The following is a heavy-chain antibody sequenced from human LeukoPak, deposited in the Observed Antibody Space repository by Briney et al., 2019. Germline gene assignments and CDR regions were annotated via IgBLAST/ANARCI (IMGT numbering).Heavy chain of an antibody. D-gene: IGHD5-12*01. Sequence: SETLSLTCAVYGGSFSGYFWSWIRQPPGKGLEWIGDINDSESTNYNPSLKSRVTLSVDTSKNQFSLKLRSVTAADTAVYYCARARGSVAIDYWGQGTQVTVSS. CDR1: GGSFSGYF. CDR3: ARARGSVAIDY. J-gene: IGHJ4*02. V-gene: IGHV4-34*01. CDR2: INDSEST.